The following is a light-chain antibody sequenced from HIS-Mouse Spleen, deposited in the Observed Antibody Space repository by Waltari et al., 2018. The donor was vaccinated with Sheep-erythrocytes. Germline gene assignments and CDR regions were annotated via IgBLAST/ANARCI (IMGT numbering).Light chain of an antibody. CDR3: CSYAGSSTPWV. CDR1: SSDVGSYNL. Sequence: QSALTQPAPVSGSPGQSITIPCTGTSSDVGSYNLFPLYQQHPGKAPKLMIYEGSKRPSGVSNRFSGSKSGNTASLTISGLQAEDEADYYCCSYAGSSTPWVFGGGTKLTVL. V-gene: IGLV2-23*01. J-gene: IGLJ3*02. CDR2: EGS.